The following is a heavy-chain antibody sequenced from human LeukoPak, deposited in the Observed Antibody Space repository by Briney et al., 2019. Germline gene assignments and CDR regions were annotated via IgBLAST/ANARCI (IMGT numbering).Heavy chain of an antibody. Sequence: ASVKVSCKASGYTFSSLGISWVRQAPGQGLKWMGWITTYNGNTNYAEKVQGRVTMTTDTSTSTAYMELRSLRSDDTAVYYCARLRNRYISGWYVDYWGQGTLVTVSS. CDR1: GYTFSSLG. J-gene: IGHJ4*02. D-gene: IGHD6-19*01. CDR2: ITTYNGNT. CDR3: ARLRNRYISGWYVDY. V-gene: IGHV1-18*01.